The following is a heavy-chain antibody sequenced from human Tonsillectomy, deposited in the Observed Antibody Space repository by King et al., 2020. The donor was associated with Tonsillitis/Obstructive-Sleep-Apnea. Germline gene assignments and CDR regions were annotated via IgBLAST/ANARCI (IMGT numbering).Heavy chain of an antibody. V-gene: IGHV4-34*01. D-gene: IGHD3-3*01. CDR2: INHSGST. Sequence: VQLQQWGAGLLKPSETLSLTCAVYGGSFSGYYWSWIRQPPGKGLEWIGEINHSGSTNYNPSLKSRVTISVDTSKNQFSLKLSSVTAADTAVYYCAVTYYDFWSPYYYYYMDVWGKGTTVTVSS. CDR3: AVTYYDFWSPYYYYYMDV. J-gene: IGHJ6*03. CDR1: GGSFSGYY.